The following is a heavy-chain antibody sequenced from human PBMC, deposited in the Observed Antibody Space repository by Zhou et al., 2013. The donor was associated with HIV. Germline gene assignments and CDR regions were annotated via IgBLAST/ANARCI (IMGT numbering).Heavy chain of an antibody. CDR1: GGTFSSYA. V-gene: IGHV1-69*04. D-gene: IGHD2-21*02. CDR3: ARLVTEP. J-gene: IGHJ5*02. CDR2: IIPAIDMT. Sequence: QVQLLQSGAILKKPGSSVKVSCKVSGGTFSSYAITWVRQAPGQGLEWMGKIIPAIDMTTYAQTFRGRVTITADKSTNTAFMEMSSLRSDDSAVYYCARLVTEPWGQGTLVTVAS.